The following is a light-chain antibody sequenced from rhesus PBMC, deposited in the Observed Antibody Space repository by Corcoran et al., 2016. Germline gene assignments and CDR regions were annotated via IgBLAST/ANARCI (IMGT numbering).Light chain of an antibody. Sequence: QAALTQPPSVSGSPGQSVTISCTGTSSDIGTYNFVSWYQQHPGKAPKLMIYDVSKRPSGVSDRFSGSKSGYTASLTISGLQPEDEADYYCYSYTGTNTYIFGVGTRLTVL. CDR2: DVS. V-gene: IGLV2-23*01. CDR1: SSDIGTYNF. CDR3: YSYTGTNTYI. J-gene: IGLJ1*01.